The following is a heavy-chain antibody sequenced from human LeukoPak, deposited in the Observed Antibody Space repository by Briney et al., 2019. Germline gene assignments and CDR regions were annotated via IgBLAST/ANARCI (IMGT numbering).Heavy chain of an antibody. V-gene: IGHV4-4*07. CDR3: AREAYDFWSGSTYNWFDP. CDR2: IYTSGST. J-gene: IGHJ5*02. D-gene: IGHD3-3*01. Sequence: PSETLSLTCTVSGRSISSYYWSWIRQPAGKGLEWIGRIYTSGSTNYNPSLKSRVTMPVDTSKNQFSLKLSSVTAADTAVYYCAREAYDFWSGSTYNWFDPWGQGTLVTVSS. CDR1: GRSISSYY.